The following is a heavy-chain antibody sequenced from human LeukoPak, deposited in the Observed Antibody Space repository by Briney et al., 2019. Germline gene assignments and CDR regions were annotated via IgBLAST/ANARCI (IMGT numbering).Heavy chain of an antibody. CDR3: AKGKVATIAYYMDV. J-gene: IGHJ6*03. V-gene: IGHV3-23*01. CDR1: GFTFSSYA. D-gene: IGHD5-12*01. CDR2: ISGSGGST. Sequence: PGGSLRLSCAASGFTFSSYAMSWVRQAPGKGLEWVSAISGSGGSTYYADSVKGRFTISRDNSKNTLYLQMNSLRAEDTAVYYCAKGKVATIAYYMDVWGKGTTVTISS.